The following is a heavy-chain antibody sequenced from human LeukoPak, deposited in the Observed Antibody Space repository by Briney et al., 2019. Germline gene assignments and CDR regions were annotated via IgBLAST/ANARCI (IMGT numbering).Heavy chain of an antibody. CDR2: IWYDGSNK. Sequence: PGGSLRLSCAASGFTFSSYGMHWVRQAPGKGLEGVAVIWYDGSNKYYADSVKGRFTISRDNSKNTLYLQMNSLRAEDTAVYYCARDLFRWGGAFDIWGQGTMVTVSS. V-gene: IGHV3-33*01. J-gene: IGHJ3*02. CDR3: ARDLFRWGGAFDI. D-gene: IGHD3-16*01. CDR1: GFTFSSYG.